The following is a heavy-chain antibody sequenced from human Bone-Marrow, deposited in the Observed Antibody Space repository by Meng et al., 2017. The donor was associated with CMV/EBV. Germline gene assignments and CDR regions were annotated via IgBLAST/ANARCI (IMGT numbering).Heavy chain of an antibody. V-gene: IGHV1-18*01. D-gene: IGHD2-2*01. Sequence: ASVKVSCKASGYTFSSYGISWVRQAPGQGLEWMGWISAYNGNTNYAQKLQGRVTLTTDTSTSTAYMELRSLRSDDTAVYYCARDSCTTCPYYYYGMDLWGQGTPVTVSS. CDR3: ARDSCTTCPYYYYGMDL. J-gene: IGHJ6*02. CDR1: GYTFSSYG. CDR2: ISAYNGNT.